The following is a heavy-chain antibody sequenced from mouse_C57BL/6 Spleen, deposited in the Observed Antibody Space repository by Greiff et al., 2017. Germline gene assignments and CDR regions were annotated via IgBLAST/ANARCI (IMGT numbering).Heavy chain of an antibody. J-gene: IGHJ2*01. CDR1: GYTFTDYY. V-gene: IGHV1-76*01. Sequence: VQLQQSGAELVRPGASVKLSCKASGYTFTDYYINWVKQRPGQGLEWIARIYPGSGNTYYNEKFKGKATLTAEKSSSTAYMQLSSLTSEDSAVYFCATRYDYWGQGTTLTVSS. CDR2: IYPGSGNT. CDR3: ATRYDY.